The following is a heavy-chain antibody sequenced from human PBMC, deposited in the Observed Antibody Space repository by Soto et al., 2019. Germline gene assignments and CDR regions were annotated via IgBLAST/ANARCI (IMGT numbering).Heavy chain of an antibody. D-gene: IGHD1-1*01. CDR3: ASSRIQLEPYGMDV. Sequence: QVQLVQSGAEEKKPGASVKVSCEASGYTFTSYAIHWVRQAPGQRLEWMGWINAGNGNTKYSQKFQGRVTITRDTSASTAYMDLSSLRSEDTAVYSFASSRIQLEPYGMDVWGQGTTVTVSS. V-gene: IGHV1-3*05. CDR2: INAGNGNT. CDR1: GYTFTSYA. J-gene: IGHJ6*02.